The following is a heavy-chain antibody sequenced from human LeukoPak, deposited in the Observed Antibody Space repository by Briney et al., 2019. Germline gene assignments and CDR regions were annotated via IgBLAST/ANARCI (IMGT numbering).Heavy chain of an antibody. J-gene: IGHJ6*03. Sequence: SETLSLTCTVSGGSLSSSSYYWGWIRQPPGTGLEWIGSFYYCGSTYYNPSLKGRVTISVDTSKNQSSLKLSSVTAADTAVYYCARQSWSGYSYYYYYMDVWGKGTTVTVSS. CDR2: FYYCGST. CDR1: GGSLSSSSYY. V-gene: IGHV4-39*01. CDR3: ARQSWSGYSYYYYYMDV. D-gene: IGHD1-14*01.